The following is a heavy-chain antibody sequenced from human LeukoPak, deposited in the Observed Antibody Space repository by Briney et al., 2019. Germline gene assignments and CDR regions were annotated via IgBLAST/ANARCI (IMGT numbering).Heavy chain of an antibody. CDR1: GGTFSSYA. CDR2: IIPILGIA. D-gene: IGHD3-22*01. Sequence: SVKVSCKASGGTFSSYAISCVRQAPGQGLEWMGRIIPILGIANYAQKFQGRVTITADKSTSTAYMELSSLRSEDTAVYYCARDNDSSGPDYWGQGTLVTVSS. CDR3: ARDNDSSGPDY. J-gene: IGHJ4*02. V-gene: IGHV1-69*04.